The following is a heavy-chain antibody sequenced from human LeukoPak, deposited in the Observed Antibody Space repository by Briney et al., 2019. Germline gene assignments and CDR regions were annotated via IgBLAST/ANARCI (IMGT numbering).Heavy chain of an antibody. D-gene: IGHD6-19*01. J-gene: IGHJ4*02. CDR1: GYSFTNFW. Sequence: GESLKISCKASGYSFTNFWIVWVRQMPGKGLEWMGIIYPGDSDTRYSPSFQGQVTISADKSISTAYLQWSSLKASDTAMYYCARPLKYSSGWYADYWGQGTLVTVSS. CDR2: IYPGDSDT. V-gene: IGHV5-51*01. CDR3: ARPLKYSSGWYADY.